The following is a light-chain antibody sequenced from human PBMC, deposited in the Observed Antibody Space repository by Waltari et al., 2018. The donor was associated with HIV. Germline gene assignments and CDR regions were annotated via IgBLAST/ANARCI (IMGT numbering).Light chain of an antibody. Sequence: QSALTQPASVSGSPGQSITISCTGTSIDAGGYNYVSWYQQHPGKAPKLMIYEVSNRPSGVSNRFSGSKSGNTAARTISGLQAEDEADYYCSSDTSSSTVVFGGGTKLTVL. CDR1: SIDAGGYNY. J-gene: IGLJ2*01. CDR2: EVS. V-gene: IGLV2-14*01. CDR3: SSDTSSSTVV.